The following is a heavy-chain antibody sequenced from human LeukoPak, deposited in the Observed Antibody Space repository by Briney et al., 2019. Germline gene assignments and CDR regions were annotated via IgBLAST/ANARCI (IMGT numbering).Heavy chain of an antibody. V-gene: IGHV3-7*01. Sequence: GGSLRLSCAASGFRFSSNWMSWVRRAPGKGLEGVANIKEDGTETYYVDSVKGRFTISRDNPKNSLYLQMTSLRAEDAAVYYCVREGHDNGWSFDYWGQGALVIVSS. D-gene: IGHD6-19*01. CDR1: GFRFSSNW. CDR2: IKEDGTET. J-gene: IGHJ4*02. CDR3: VREGHDNGWSFDY.